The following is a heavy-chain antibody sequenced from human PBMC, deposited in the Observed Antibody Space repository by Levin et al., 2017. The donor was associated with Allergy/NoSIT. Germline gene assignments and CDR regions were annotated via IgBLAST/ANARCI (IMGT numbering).Heavy chain of an antibody. D-gene: IGHD2-21*01. CDR1: GFTFSTYA. CDR2: ISASGGGT. V-gene: IGHV3-23*01. CDR3: AKDIFWWDGGKGEVGDY. Sequence: GGSLRLSCAASGFTFSTYAMSWVRQAPGKGLEWVSGISASGGGTYYADSVKGRFTISRDNSKNTLYLRMNSLRAEDTAVYYCAKDIFWWDGGKGEVGDYWGQGTLVTVSS. J-gene: IGHJ4*02.